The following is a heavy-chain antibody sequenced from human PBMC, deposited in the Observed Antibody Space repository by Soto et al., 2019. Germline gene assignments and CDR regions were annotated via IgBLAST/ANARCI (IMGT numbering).Heavy chain of an antibody. CDR2: INHSGST. CDR3: ARGGYSSASYYYCGMDV. Sequence: QVQLQQWGAGLLKPSETLSLTCAVYGGSFSGYYWSWIRQPPGKGLEWIGEINHSGSTNYNPSLKSRVTISVDTSKNQFSLKLSSVTAADTAVYCCARGGYSSASYYYCGMDVWGQGTTVTVSS. CDR1: GGSFSGYY. D-gene: IGHD6-19*01. V-gene: IGHV4-34*01. J-gene: IGHJ6*02.